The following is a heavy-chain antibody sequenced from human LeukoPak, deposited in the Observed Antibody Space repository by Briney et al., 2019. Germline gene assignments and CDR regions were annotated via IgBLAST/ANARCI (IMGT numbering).Heavy chain of an antibody. CDR2: ISYDGSNK. J-gene: IGHJ4*02. CDR1: GFTFSSYG. CDR3: AKDDSSGYFHANYYFDY. V-gene: IGHV3-30*18. Sequence: GGSLRLSCAASGFTFSSYGMHWVRQAPGKGLEWVAVISYDGSNKCYADSVKGRFTISRDNSKNTLYLQMNSLRAEDTAVYYCAKDDSSGYFHANYYFDYWGQGTLVTVSS. D-gene: IGHD3-22*01.